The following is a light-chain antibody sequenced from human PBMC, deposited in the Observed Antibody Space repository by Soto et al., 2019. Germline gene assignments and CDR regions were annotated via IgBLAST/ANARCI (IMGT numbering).Light chain of an antibody. J-gene: IGKJ5*01. V-gene: IGKV1-17*01. CDR2: AAS. CDR3: LQHKSFPFT. Sequence: DIQMTQSPSSLSASVGDRVTITCRASQDIGIHLGWYQQKPRKAPKRLIYAASSLESGVPSRFSGSGSGTEFTLTISSLQPEDFATYDCLQHKSFPFTFGQGTRLDIK. CDR1: QDIGIH.